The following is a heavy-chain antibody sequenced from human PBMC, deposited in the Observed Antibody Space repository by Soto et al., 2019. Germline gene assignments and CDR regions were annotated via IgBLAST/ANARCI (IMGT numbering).Heavy chain of an antibody. D-gene: IGHD3-9*01. J-gene: IGHJ6*02. CDR2: INPSGGST. CDR1: GGTFSSYA. V-gene: IGHV1-46*01. Sequence: ASVKVSCKASGGTFSSYAISWVRQAPGQGLEWMGIINPSGGSTSYAQKFQGRVTMTRDTSTSTVYMELSSLRSEDTAVYYCAREYFNGQVPYGMDVWGQGTTVTVSS. CDR3: AREYFNGQVPYGMDV.